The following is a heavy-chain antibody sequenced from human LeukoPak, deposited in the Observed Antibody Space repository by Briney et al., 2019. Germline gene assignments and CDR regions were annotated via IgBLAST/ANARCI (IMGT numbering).Heavy chain of an antibody. V-gene: IGHV4-30-4*08. CDR1: GGSISSGDYY. Sequence: SETLSLNCTVSGGSISSGDYYWSWIRQPPGKGLEWIGYIYYSGSTYYNPSLKSRVTISVDTSKNQFSLKLSSVTAADTAVYYCARVSLDCSSTSCYTLFDYWGQGTLVTVSS. J-gene: IGHJ4*02. CDR2: IYYSGST. CDR3: ARVSLDCSSTSCYTLFDY. D-gene: IGHD2-2*02.